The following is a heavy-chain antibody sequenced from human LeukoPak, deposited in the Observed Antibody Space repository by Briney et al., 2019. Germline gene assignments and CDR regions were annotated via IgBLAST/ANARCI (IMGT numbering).Heavy chain of an antibody. CDR3: ARWLHPYDSSHYYANYFDY. CDR2: IIPIFGTA. V-gene: IGHV1-69*13. CDR1: GGTFSSYA. J-gene: IGHJ4*02. Sequence: ASVKVSCKASGGTFSSYAISWVRQAPGQGLEWMGGIIPIFGTANYAQKFQGRVTITADESTSTAYMELRSLRSDDTAVYYCARWLHPYDSSHYYANYFDYWGQGTLVTVSS. D-gene: IGHD3-22*01.